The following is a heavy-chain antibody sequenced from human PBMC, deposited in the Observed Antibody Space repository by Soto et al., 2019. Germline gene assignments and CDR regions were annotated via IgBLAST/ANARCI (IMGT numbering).Heavy chain of an antibody. Sequence: EVQLVESGGGLVQPGGSLRLSCTASGFTVSSNYMSWVRQAPGKGLDWVSIIYSGGSTYYADSVKGRFSISGDKSKNTLYLQMNSLRAEDTAVYYCARGRSWSYYALDVWGQGTTVTVSS. D-gene: IGHD3-10*01. J-gene: IGHJ6*02. CDR1: GFTVSSNY. V-gene: IGHV3-66*01. CDR3: ARGRSWSYYALDV. CDR2: IYSGGST.